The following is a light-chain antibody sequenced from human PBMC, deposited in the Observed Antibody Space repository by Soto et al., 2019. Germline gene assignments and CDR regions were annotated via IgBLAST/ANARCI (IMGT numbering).Light chain of an antibody. CDR2: KAS. J-gene: IGKJ3*01. V-gene: IGKV1-5*03. CDR1: QSISSW. CDR3: QQSFT. Sequence: DIRMTQSRSTLSASVGDRVTNACRASQSISSWLAWYQQKPGKAPKLLIYKASTLESGVPSRFSGSGSGTEFTLTISSLQPDDFATYYCQQSFTFGPGTKVDIK.